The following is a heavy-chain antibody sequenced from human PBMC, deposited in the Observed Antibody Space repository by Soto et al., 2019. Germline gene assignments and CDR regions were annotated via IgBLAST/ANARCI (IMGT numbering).Heavy chain of an antibody. J-gene: IGHJ4*02. CDR1: GFTFSTYA. V-gene: IGHV3-23*01. CDR3: AKGRPRRTSGYIFEC. D-gene: IGHD5-18*01. CDR2: VSASGLNT. Sequence: EVQLLESGGKLVQPGGSLTLSCAASGFTFSTYAMAWVRQAPGKGLEWVSGVSASGLNTDYADPVKGRFYISRDNSKNTVSLHMNSLRAEDTALYYCAKGRPRRTSGYIFECWGQGTPVTVS.